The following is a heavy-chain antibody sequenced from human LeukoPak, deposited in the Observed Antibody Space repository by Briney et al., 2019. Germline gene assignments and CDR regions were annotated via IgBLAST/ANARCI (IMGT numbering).Heavy chain of an antibody. CDR3: ARDLKLEVRDWSAFDI. J-gene: IGHJ3*02. Sequence: PSETLSLTCTVSGGSISSSSYYWGWIRQPPGKGLEWIGSIYYSGSTYYNPSLKSRVTISVDTSKNQFSLKLSSVTAADTAVYYCARDLKLEVRDWSAFDIWGQGTMVTVSS. V-gene: IGHV4-39*07. CDR1: GGSISSSSYY. D-gene: IGHD1-1*01. CDR2: IYYSGST.